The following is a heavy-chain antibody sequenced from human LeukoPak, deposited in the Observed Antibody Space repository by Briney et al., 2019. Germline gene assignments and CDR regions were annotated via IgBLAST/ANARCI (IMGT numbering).Heavy chain of an antibody. Sequence: PGGSLRLSCAASGFTLRNYWMSWVRQAPGKGLEWVAKISEDGSAKYHADSVKGRFTISRDNAKNSLYLQMNSLRAEDAALYYCARYGAYDFNYWGQGTLVTVSS. CDR1: GFTLRNYW. D-gene: IGHD5-12*01. J-gene: IGHJ4*02. CDR3: ARYGAYDFNY. CDR2: ISEDGSAK. V-gene: IGHV3-7*02.